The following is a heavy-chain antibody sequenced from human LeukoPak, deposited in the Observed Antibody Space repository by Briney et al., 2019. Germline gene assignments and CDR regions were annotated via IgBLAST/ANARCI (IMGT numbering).Heavy chain of an antibody. CDR3: ARGTTSIAAHYYMDV. J-gene: IGHJ6*03. CDR2: INHSGST. Sequence: PSETLSLTCAVYGGSFSGYYWSWIRQPPGKGLEWIGEINHSGSTNYNPSLKSRVTISVDTSKNLFSLKLSSVTAADTAVYYCARGTTSIAAHYYMDVWGKGTTVTVSS. D-gene: IGHD6-6*01. CDR1: GGSFSGYY. V-gene: IGHV4-34*01.